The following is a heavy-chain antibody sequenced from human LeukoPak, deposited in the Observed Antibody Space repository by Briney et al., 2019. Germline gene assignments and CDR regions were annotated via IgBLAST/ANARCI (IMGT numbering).Heavy chain of an antibody. V-gene: IGHV3-21*01. CDR1: GFTFSSYS. J-gene: IGHJ4*02. D-gene: IGHD2-15*01. CDR2: ISSGSGYI. CDR3: ARDVSRISDY. Sequence: GGSLRLSCAASGFTFSSYSMNWVRQAPGKGLEWVSSISSGSGYIYYVDSVKGRFTISRDNAKNSLYLQMNSLRAEDTAVYYCARDVSRISDYWGQGTLVTVSS.